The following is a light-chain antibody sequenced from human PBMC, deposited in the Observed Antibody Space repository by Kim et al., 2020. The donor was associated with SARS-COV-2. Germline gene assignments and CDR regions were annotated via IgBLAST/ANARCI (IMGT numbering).Light chain of an antibody. J-gene: IGLJ1*01. Sequence: QSIPISCSGTSSDVGGYNYVSWYQQYPGKAPKVMIYDVSNRPSGVSNRFSGSKSGNTASLTISGLQAEDEADYYCSSYTSSSTLYVFGTGTKVTVL. CDR1: SSDVGGYNY. V-gene: IGLV2-14*03. CDR3: SSYTSSSTLYV. CDR2: DVS.